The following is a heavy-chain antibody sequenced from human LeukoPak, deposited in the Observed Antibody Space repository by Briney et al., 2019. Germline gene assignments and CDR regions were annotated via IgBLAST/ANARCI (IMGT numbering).Heavy chain of an antibody. V-gene: IGHV4-61*01. J-gene: IGHJ4*02. CDR2: IYYSGST. CDR1: GGSVSSGSYY. Sequence: TSSETLSLTCTVSGGSVSSGSYYWSWIRQPPGKGLEWIGYIYYSGSTNYNPSLKSRVTISVDTSKNQFSLKLSSVTAADTAVYCCARWYSSWYYFDYWGQGTLVTVSS. D-gene: IGHD6-13*01. CDR3: ARWYSSWYYFDY.